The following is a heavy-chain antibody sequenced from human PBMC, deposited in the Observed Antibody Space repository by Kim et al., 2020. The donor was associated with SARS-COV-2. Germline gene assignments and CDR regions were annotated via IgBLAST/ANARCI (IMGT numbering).Heavy chain of an antibody. CDR3: VKEGGGIAARLDY. V-gene: IGHV3-64D*06. CDR2: ISSNGGST. D-gene: IGHD6-6*01. J-gene: IGHJ4*02. CDR1: GFTFSSYA. Sequence: GGSLRLSCSASGFTFSSYAMHWVRQAPGKGLEYVSAISSNGGSTYYADSVKGRFTISRDNSKNTLYLQMSSLRAEDTAVYYCVKEGGGIAARLDYWGQGTLVTVSS.